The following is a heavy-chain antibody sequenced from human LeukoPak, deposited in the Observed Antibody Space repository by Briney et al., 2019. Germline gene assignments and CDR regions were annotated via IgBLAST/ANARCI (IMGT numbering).Heavy chain of an antibody. J-gene: IGHJ4*02. CDR2: ISGRGGST. V-gene: IGHV3-23*01. Sequence: GGSLRLSCAASGFTFSTYAMSWVRHTPGKGLERVSAISGRGGSTYYADSVKGRFTISRDNSKNTLYLQMNSLRAEDTAVYYCAREREGSTAVGYWGQGTLVTVSS. CDR3: AREREGSTAVGY. CDR1: GFTFSTYA. D-gene: IGHD6-13*01.